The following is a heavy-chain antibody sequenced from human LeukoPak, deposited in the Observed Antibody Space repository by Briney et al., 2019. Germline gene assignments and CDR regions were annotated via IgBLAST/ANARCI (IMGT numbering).Heavy chain of an antibody. D-gene: IGHD5-12*01. CDR3: ARQPRIVVTIDYFDY. V-gene: IGHV5-51*01. CDR2: IYPGDSDT. J-gene: IGHJ4*02. Sequence: GESLKISCKGSGYSFTSYWIGWVRQMPGKGLEWMGIIYPGDSDTRYSPSFQGQVTISADKSISTAYLQWSSLKASDTAMYYCARQPRIVVTIDYFDYWGQGTLVTVSS. CDR1: GYSFTSYW.